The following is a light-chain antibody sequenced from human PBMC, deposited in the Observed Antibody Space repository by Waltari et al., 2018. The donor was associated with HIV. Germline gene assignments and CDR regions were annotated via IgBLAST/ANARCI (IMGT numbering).Light chain of an antibody. CDR2: EFT. V-gene: IGLV2-8*01. CDR3: SSYANKNGFYVV. J-gene: IGLJ2*01. CDR1: NRDIGGYNY. Sequence: QSALTQPPSASGSPGQSVTISCTGTNRDIGGYNYVSRHQQHPGKAPKLVISEFTKRPSGVPGRFSGSKSGTTASLTVSGLQAEDEADYYCSSYANKNGFYVVFGGGTRLTVL.